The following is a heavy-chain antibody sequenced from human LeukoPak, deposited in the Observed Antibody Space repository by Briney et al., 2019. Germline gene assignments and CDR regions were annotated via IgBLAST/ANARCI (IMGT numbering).Heavy chain of an antibody. J-gene: IGHJ6*03. V-gene: IGHV5-51*01. D-gene: IGHD6-13*01. CDR1: GYSFTSYW. CDR2: IYPGDSDT. CDR3: ARQVSSSRQCYYMDV. Sequence: GESLKISCKGSGYSFTSYWIGWVRQMPGKGLEWMGIIYPGDSDTRYSPSFQGQVTISADKSISTAYLQWSSLKASDTAMYYCARQVSSSRQCYYMDVWGQGTMVTVSS.